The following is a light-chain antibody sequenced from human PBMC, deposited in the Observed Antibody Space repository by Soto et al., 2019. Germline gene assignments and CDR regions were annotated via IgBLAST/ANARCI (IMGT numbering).Light chain of an antibody. Sequence: QSALTQQPSVSGTPGQRVTVSCSGSSSNIGSNVVAWYQHLPGTAPKLLIYNDNVRLSGIPDRFSGSKSGTSASLAVSGLQSEDEADYYCTTWDGSLNGLVFGGGTK. CDR1: SSNIGSNV. CDR3: TTWDGSLNGLV. V-gene: IGLV1-44*01. J-gene: IGLJ2*01. CDR2: NDN.